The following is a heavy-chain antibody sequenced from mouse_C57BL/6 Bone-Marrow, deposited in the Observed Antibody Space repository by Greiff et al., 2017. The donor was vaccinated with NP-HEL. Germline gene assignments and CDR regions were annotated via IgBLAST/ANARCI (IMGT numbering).Heavy chain of an antibody. V-gene: IGHV3-6*01. CDR3: ARPSTYYSNYVYAMDY. CDR2: ISYDGSN. D-gene: IGHD2-5*01. Sequence: EVQLQESGPGLVKPSQSLSLTCSVTGYSITSGYYWNWIRQFPGNQLEWMGYISYDGSNNYNPSLKNRISITRDTSTNQFFLKLNSVTTEDTATYYCARPSTYYSNYVYAMDYWGQGTSVTVSS. CDR1: GYSITSGYY. J-gene: IGHJ4*01.